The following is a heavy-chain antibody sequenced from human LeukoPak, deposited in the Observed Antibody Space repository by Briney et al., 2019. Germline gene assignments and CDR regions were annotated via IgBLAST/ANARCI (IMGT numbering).Heavy chain of an antibody. CDR3: AKDLASREAYYYYYMDV. J-gene: IGHJ6*03. D-gene: IGHD3-10*01. V-gene: IGHV3-30*02. Sequence: GGSLRLSCAASGFTFSSYGMHWVRQAPGKGLEWVAFIRYDGSNKYYADSVKGRFTISRDNSKNTLYLQMNSLRAEDTAVYYCAKDLASREAYYYYYMDVWGKGTTVTVSS. CDR2: IRYDGSNK. CDR1: GFTFSSYG.